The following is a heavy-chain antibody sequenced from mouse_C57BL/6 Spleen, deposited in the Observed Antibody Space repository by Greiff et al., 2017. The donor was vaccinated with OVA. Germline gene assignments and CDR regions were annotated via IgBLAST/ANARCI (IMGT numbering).Heavy chain of an antibody. CDR3: ASEGYGNYPYYFDY. CDR1: FSPFIRSL. J-gene: IGHJ2*01. D-gene: IGHD2-1*01. Sequence: VKLVESGPELVNPGASVKLSCPASFSPFIRSLMNWVKQRPGKGLEWIGRIYPGDGDTNYNGKFKGKATLTADKSSSTAYMPLSSVTSEDTAVYFCASEGYGNYPYYFDYWGQGTTLTVSS. CDR2: IYPGDGDT. V-gene: IGHV1-82*01.